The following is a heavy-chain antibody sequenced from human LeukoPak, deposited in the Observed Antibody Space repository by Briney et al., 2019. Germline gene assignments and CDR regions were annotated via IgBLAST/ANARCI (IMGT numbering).Heavy chain of an antibody. Sequence: SETLALPCTVSGVSMSAYQWSWVRQSPAKGLEGIGCINTKGETSYNPSLKSRVTTSVDTSKSQFSLRLTSVTAADTAVYYCATSNDAKIAPFDHWGQGAPVTVSS. V-gene: IGHV4-4*09. CDR1: GVSMSAYQ. J-gene: IGHJ4*02. CDR2: INTKGET. D-gene: IGHD2-21*01. CDR3: ATSNDAKIAPFDH.